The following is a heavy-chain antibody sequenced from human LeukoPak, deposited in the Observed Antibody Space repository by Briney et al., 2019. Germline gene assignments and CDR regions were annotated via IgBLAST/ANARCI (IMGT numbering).Heavy chain of an antibody. V-gene: IGHV3-30*04. CDR2: ISYDGTNK. CDR1: RFTSSAYA. CDR3: ASRPGIATADTPVY. Sequence: GGSLRLSCAASRFTSSAYAMHWVRQTPGKGLEWVALISYDGTNKYYADFVKGRFTISRDNSKNTLSLQMNSLGTEDTAVYYCASRPGIATADTPVYWGQGTLVIVSS. D-gene: IGHD6-13*01. J-gene: IGHJ4*02.